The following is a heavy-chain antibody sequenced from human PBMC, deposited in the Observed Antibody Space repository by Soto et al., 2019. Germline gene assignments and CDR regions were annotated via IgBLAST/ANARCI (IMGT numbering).Heavy chain of an antibody. Sequence: VSVKVSCKASGYTFTSYYMHWVRQAPGQGLEWMGIINPSGGSTSYAQKFQGRVTMTRDTSTSTVYMELSSLRSEDTAVYYCARGGRIAAAGTSPYYFDYWGQGTLVTVSS. CDR3: ARGGRIAAAGTSPYYFDY. V-gene: IGHV1-46*01. D-gene: IGHD6-13*01. CDR1: GYTFTSYY. CDR2: INPSGGST. J-gene: IGHJ4*02.